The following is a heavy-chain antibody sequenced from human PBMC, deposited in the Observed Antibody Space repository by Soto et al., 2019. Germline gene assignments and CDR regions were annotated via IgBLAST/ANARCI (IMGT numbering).Heavy chain of an antibody. Sequence: HVQLVESGGGVVQPGRSLRLSCAASGFTFSSYAMHWVRQAPGKGLEWVAVISYDGSNKHYADSVKGRFTISRDNSKNTLYLQMNSLRAEDTAVYYCARDPSDYGAYVSYFDYWGQGTLVTVSS. J-gene: IGHJ4*02. CDR2: ISYDGSNK. V-gene: IGHV3-30-3*01. CDR3: ARDPSDYGAYVSYFDY. CDR1: GFTFSSYA. D-gene: IGHD4-17*01.